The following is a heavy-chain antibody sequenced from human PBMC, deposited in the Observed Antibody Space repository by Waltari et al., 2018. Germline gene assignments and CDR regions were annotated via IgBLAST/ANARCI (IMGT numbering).Heavy chain of an antibody. CDR1: GFTFSSYE. CDR2: ISSSVSTI. V-gene: IGHV3-48*03. J-gene: IGHJ4*02. CDR3: ARLHYYGSGSYYYYFDY. Sequence: EVQLVESGGGLVQPGGSLRLSCAASGFTFSSYEMNWVRQAPGKGLEWVSYISSSVSTIYYADSVKGRFTISRDNAKNSLYLQMNSLRAEDTAVYYCARLHYYGSGSYYYYFDYWGQGTLVTVSS. D-gene: IGHD3-10*01.